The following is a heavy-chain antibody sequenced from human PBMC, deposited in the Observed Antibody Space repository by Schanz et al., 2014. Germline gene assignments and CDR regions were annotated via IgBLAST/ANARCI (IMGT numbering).Heavy chain of an antibody. V-gene: IGHV1-69*02. CDR1: GGTFSTYT. J-gene: IGHJ4*02. D-gene: IGHD2-8*02. Sequence: QLQLVQSGAEVKKPGSSVKVSCKASGGTFSTYTISWVRQAPGQGLEWMGRIIPILGIANYAQKFQGRVTITADKSTFTAYMDVSSLRAEDTAVYYCAKDTGYCHGGACYCFEYWGLGILVTVSS. CDR3: AKDTGYCHGGACYCFEY. CDR2: IIPILGIA.